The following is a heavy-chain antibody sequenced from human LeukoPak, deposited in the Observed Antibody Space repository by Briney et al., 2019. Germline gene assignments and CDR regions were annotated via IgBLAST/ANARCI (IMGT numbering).Heavy chain of an antibody. D-gene: IGHD3-22*01. CDR2: IYHSGST. CDR3: ASGYFRGYFEY. V-gene: IGHV4-59*01. Sequence: SETLSLTCTVSGGSISGYYWSWIRQPPGKGLEWIGYIYHSGSTNYNPSLKSRVTIAVDTSKNQFSLKLSSVTAADTAVYYCASGYFRGYFEYWGLGTLVTVSS. J-gene: IGHJ4*02. CDR1: GGSISGYY.